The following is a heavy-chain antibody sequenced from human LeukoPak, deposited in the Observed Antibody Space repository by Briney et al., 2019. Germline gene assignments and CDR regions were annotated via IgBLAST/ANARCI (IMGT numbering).Heavy chain of an antibody. CDR1: GFTFSSYW. Sequence: PGGSLRFSCAVPGFTFSSYWMSWVRQAPGKGLEGVANMKPDGSEKYYVDSVKGRFTISRDSSKNSLYLQMKSLRVEDTAVYYCARDPRQSHLVYATGDYWGQGTLVTVSS. V-gene: IGHV3-7*01. CDR3: ARDPRQSHLVYATGDY. J-gene: IGHJ4*02. CDR2: MKPDGSEK. D-gene: IGHD2-2*02.